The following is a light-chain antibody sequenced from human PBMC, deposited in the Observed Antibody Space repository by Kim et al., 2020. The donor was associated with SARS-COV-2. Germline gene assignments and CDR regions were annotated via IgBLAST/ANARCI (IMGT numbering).Light chain of an antibody. CDR3: QSYDSSLSGWV. CDR2: GNS. Sequence: QRFTISRTGSSSKLGGGYDVHWYQQLPRTAPKPLIYGNSNRPSGVPDRFSGSKSGTSASLAITGLQAEDEADYYCQSYDSSLSGWVFGGGTQLTVL. J-gene: IGLJ3*02. CDR1: SSKLGGGYD. V-gene: IGLV1-40*01.